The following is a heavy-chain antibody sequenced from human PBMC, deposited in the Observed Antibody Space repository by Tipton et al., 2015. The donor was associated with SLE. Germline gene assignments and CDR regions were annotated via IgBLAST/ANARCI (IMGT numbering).Heavy chain of an antibody. CDR1: GDSVSSNSAA. D-gene: IGHD6-13*01. CDR3: TRDSSISTGGDYFDY. Sequence: PGLVKPSQTLSLTCAISGDSVSSNSAAWNWIRQSPSRGLEWLGRTYYRSKWYNDYAVSVKSRITINPDTSKNQFSLQLSSVTAADTAVYYCTRDSSISTGGDYFDYWGQGTLVTVSS. J-gene: IGHJ4*02. V-gene: IGHV6-1*01. CDR2: TYYRSKWYN.